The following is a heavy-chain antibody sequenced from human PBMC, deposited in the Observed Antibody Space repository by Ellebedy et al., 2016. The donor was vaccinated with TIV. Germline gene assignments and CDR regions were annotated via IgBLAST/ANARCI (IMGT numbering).Heavy chain of an antibody. CDR2: IIPIFGTA. J-gene: IGHJ6*02. V-gene: IGHV1-69*13. D-gene: IGHD2-2*01. Sequence: ASVKVSCKASGGTFSSYAISWVRQAPGQGLEWMGGIIPIFGTANYAQKFQGRVTITADESTSTAYMELSSLRSEDTAVYYCARLLRPDCSSTSCYGDYYYGMDVWGQGTTVTVSS. CDR1: GGTFSSYA. CDR3: ARLLRPDCSSTSCYGDYYYGMDV.